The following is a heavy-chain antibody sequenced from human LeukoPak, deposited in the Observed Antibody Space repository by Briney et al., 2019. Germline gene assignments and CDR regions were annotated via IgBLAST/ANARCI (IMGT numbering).Heavy chain of an antibody. J-gene: IGHJ4*02. V-gene: IGHV3-23*01. D-gene: IGHD3-3*01. CDR1: GFTFSSYA. Sequence: GGSLRLSCAASGFTFSSYAMSWVRQAPGKRLEWVSAISGSGGSTYYADSVKGRFTISRDNSKNTLYLQMNSLRAEDTAVYYCAKDTQRRFLEWLSGDYWGQGTLVTVSS. CDR2: ISGSGGST. CDR3: AKDTQRRFLEWLSGDY.